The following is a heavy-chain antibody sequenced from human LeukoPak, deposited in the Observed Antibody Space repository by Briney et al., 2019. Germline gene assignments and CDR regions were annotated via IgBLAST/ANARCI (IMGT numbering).Heavy chain of an antibody. J-gene: IGHJ3*02. V-gene: IGHV1-69*06. CDR1: GGTFSSYA. CDR3: ARAGWWELPRSAFDI. D-gene: IGHD1-26*01. Sequence: SVKVSCKASGGTFSSYAISWVRQAPGQGLEWMGGIIPIFGTANYAQKFQGRVTITADKSTSTAYMELRSLRSDDTAVYYCARAGWWELPRSAFDIWGQGTMVTVSS. CDR2: IIPIFGTA.